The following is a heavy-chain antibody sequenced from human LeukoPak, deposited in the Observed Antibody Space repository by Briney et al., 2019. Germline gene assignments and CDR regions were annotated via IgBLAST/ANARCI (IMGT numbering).Heavy chain of an antibody. CDR3: GRRRGSGSHYMDPYFHY. D-gene: IGHD3-10*01. CDR1: GYSITSYW. J-gene: IGHJ4*02. CDR2: IYPGDSDT. Sequence: GESLQISCKGSGYSITSYWIGWVRQMPGKGLEWMGIIYPGDSDTRYSPSFQGQVTISADKSISTVYLQWSSLKASDTAMYYCGRRRGSGSHYMDPYFHYWGQGTLVTVSS. V-gene: IGHV5-51*01.